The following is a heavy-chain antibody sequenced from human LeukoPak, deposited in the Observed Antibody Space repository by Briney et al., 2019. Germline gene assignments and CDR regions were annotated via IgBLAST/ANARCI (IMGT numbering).Heavy chain of an antibody. V-gene: IGHV3-23*01. J-gene: IGHJ5*02. CDR3: ARGALRWFDL. Sequence: GGSLRLSCAASGFTFSSFDMTWVRQAPGKGLEWVSTISVSATNTYYADSVKGRFTISRDNSKNTLYLQMNSLKTDDTGVYYCARGALRWFDLWGQGTLVTVSS. CDR1: GFTFSSFD. CDR2: ISVSATNT.